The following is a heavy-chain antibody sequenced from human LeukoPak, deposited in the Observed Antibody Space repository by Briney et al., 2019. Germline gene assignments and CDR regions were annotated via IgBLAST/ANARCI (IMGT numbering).Heavy chain of an antibody. Sequence: GASVKVSCKASGYTFTGYYMHWVRQAPGQGLEWMGWINPSSGGTNYAQKFQGRVTMTRDTSISTAYMELSSLRSEDTAVYYCAREQYGDRDYWGQGTLVTVSS. CDR3: AREQYGDRDY. CDR2: INPSSGGT. V-gene: IGHV1-2*02. CDR1: GYTFTGYY. D-gene: IGHD4-17*01. J-gene: IGHJ4*02.